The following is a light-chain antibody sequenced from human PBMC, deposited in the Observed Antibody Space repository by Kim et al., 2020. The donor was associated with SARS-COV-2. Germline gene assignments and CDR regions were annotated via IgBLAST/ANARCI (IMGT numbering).Light chain of an antibody. J-gene: IGLJ3*02. CDR3: ASWDDSLIGWV. Sequence: QSVLTQPPSASGTPGQTVSISCSGSSSNIGSNSVTWYQQLPGAAPKLLIYNDNQRPSGVPDQFSDSKSGTSASLAISGLQSEDEADYYCASWDDSLIGWVFGGGTQLTVL. CDR1: SSNIGSNS. CDR2: NDN. V-gene: IGLV1-44*01.